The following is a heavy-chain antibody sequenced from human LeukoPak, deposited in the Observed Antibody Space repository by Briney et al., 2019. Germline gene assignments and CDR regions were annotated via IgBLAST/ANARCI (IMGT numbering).Heavy chain of an antibody. Sequence: SQTLSLTCATSGDSVSSNSAAWNWIRQSPSRGLEWLGRTYYRSKWYNDYAVSVKSRITINPDTSKNQFSLQLNSVTPEDTAVYYCARGKASYNWNSFLPPQYYYYYMDVWGKGTTVTVSS. CDR1: GDSVSSNSAA. CDR2: TYYRSKWYN. J-gene: IGHJ6*03. D-gene: IGHD1-1*01. CDR3: ARGKASYNWNSFLPPQYYYYYMDV. V-gene: IGHV6-1*01.